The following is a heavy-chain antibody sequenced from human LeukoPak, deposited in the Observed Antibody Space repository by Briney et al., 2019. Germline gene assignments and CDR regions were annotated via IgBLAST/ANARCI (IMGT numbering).Heavy chain of an antibody. CDR3: ARLVVVTALNYYYYYGMDV. CDR1: GGSISSSSYY. D-gene: IGHD2-21*02. Sequence: SETLSLTCTVSGGSISSSSYYWGWIRQPPGKGLGWIGSIYYSGSTYYNPSLKSRVTISVDTSKNQFSLKLSSVTAADTAVYYCARLVVVTALNYYYYYGMDVWGQGTTVTVSS. J-gene: IGHJ6*02. CDR2: IYYSGST. V-gene: IGHV4-39*01.